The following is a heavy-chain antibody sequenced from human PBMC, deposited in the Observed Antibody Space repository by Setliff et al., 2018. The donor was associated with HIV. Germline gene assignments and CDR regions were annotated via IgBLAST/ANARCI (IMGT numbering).Heavy chain of an antibody. J-gene: IGHJ4*02. V-gene: IGHV4-39*07. CDR2: ISFSGT. Sequence: SETLSLTCTVSGVSISTNTYYWGWVRQPPGKGLEWIGSISFSGTYLNPSLTSRVTISVDRSKDQFSLKMTSVTAADTAIYYCARSSTAGFDFWGQGTLVTVSS. D-gene: IGHD6-19*01. CDR3: ARSSTAGFDF. CDR1: GVSISTNTYY.